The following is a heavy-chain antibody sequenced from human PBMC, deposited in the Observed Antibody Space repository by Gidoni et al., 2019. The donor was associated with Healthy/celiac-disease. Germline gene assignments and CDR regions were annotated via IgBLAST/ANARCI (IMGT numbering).Heavy chain of an antibody. CDR3: AREQDGAGPDAFDI. V-gene: IGHV3-11*05. Sequence: VQRVESGGGLVKPGGSLRPSCAASGFTFSEYYMSWIRQAPGKGLEWVSDISSSSSYTNYAVSVKGGFTISRDNAKNSLYRQMNRLRAEDTAVYYCAREQDGAGPDAFDIWGQGTRVTVSS. D-gene: IGHD1-26*01. CDR2: ISSSSSYT. J-gene: IGHJ3*02. CDR1: GFTFSEYY.